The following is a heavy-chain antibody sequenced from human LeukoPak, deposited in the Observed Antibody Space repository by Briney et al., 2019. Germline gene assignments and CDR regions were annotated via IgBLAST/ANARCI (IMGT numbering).Heavy chain of an antibody. CDR3: ARETVVVPAAIRFDY. CDR2: IYYSGST. CDR1: GGSISSYY. V-gene: IGHV4-39*07. Sequence: SETLSLTCTVSGGSISSYYWSWIRQPPGKGLEWIGSIYYSGSTYYNPSLKSRVTISVDTSKNQFSLKLSSVTAADTAVYYCARETVVVPAAIRFDYWGQGTLVTVSS. J-gene: IGHJ4*02. D-gene: IGHD2-2*02.